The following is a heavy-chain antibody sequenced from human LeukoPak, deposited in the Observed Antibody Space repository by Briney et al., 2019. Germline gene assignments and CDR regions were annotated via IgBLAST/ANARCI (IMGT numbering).Heavy chain of an antibody. V-gene: IGHV3-49*04. Sequence: SLRLSCTTSGFTFNVYGMSWVRQAPGKGLEWVSFVRGQAHGGTTDYAAPVKGRFTISRDDSRSIVYLQMNSLKTEDTAMYYCTRDGGDSGYWGQGTLVTVSS. J-gene: IGHJ4*02. D-gene: IGHD4-17*01. CDR1: GFTFNVYG. CDR3: TRDGGDSGY. CDR2: VRGQAHGGTT.